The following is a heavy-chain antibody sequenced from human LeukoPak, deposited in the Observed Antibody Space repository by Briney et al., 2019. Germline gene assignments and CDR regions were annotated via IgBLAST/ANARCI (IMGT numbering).Heavy chain of an antibody. CDR3: ARDPRGTYDY. CDR1: GYTFTAAYN. J-gene: IGHJ4*02. D-gene: IGHD5-12*01. Sequence: ASVKVSCKASGYTFTAAYNIHWLRQAPGQGPEFMGWINPSSGDRRDAQKFQGRVTVTRDTVISTAYMELSSLTSDDTAVYYCARDPRGTYDYWGQGTLVTVSS. CDR2: INPSSGDR. V-gene: IGHV1-2*02.